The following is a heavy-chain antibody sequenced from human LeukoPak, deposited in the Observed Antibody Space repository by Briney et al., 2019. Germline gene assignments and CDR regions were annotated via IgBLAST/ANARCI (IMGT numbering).Heavy chain of an antibody. J-gene: IGHJ3*02. V-gene: IGHV3-48*03. CDR1: GFTFSSYE. CDR3: ARRVGYSSGWYKGDAFDI. D-gene: IGHD6-19*01. Sequence: PGGSLRLSCAASGFTFSSYEMNWVRQSPGKGLEWVSYISSSGSTIYYADSVKGRFTISRDNAKNSLYLQMNSLRAEDTAVYYCARRVGYSSGWYKGDAFDIWGQGTMVTVSS. CDR2: ISSSGSTI.